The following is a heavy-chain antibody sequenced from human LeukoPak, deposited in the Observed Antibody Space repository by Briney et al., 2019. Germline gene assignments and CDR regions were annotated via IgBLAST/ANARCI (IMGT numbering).Heavy chain of an antibody. Sequence: SVKVSCRSSGGTFNTHIFNWVRQAPGQGLEWMGRITPIIGTTKYAQKFQGRVTITADTSTSTAYLELRGLTYDDSAVYYCTRVTLRGSKYNWFDSWGQGTHVSVSS. CDR3: TRVTLRGSKYNWFDS. CDR1: GGTFNTHI. V-gene: IGHV1-69*08. D-gene: IGHD1-26*01. CDR2: ITPIIGTT. J-gene: IGHJ5*01.